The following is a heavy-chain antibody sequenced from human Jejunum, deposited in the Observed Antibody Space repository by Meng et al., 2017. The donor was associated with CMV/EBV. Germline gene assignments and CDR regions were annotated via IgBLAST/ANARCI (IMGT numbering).Heavy chain of an antibody. J-gene: IGHJ4*02. V-gene: IGHV1-69*05. D-gene: IGHD3-10*01. CDR1: GNTFDSNT. Sequence: CTTSGNTFDSNTIAWVRQAPGQGLAWLGGIIVIFGTPNYAQNFQGRVTITTDEAASTTYMEMNNLRSEDTAVYFCARGPSYYDIIYWGPGTLVTVSS. CDR3: ARGPSYYDIIY. CDR2: IIVIFGTP.